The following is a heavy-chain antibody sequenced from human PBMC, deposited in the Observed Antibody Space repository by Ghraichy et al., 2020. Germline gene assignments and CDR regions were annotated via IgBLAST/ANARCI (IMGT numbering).Heavy chain of an antibody. D-gene: IGHD2-21*02. CDR1: GFTFSSHA. CDR2: ISGSGGNT. J-gene: IGHJ4*02. V-gene: IGHV3-23*01. CDR3: AKGHCGGDCYLFDF. Sequence: GGSLILSCAASGFTFSSHAMSWVRQAPGKGLEWVSGISGSGGNTYYADSVKGRFTISRDNSKNTLYLQMNSLRAEDTAVYYCAKGHCGGDCYLFDFWGQGTLVTVSS.